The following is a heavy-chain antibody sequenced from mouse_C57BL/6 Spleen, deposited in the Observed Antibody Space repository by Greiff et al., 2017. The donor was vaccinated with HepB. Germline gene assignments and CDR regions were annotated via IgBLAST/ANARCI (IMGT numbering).Heavy chain of an antibody. J-gene: IGHJ2*01. CDR2: IYIGNGYT. V-gene: IGHV1-58*01. D-gene: IGHD1-1*01. CDR1: GYTFTSYG. CDR3: ARSGNYYGSSYRYYFDY. Sequence: EVQGVESGAELVRPGSSVKMSCKTSGYTFTSYGINWVKQRPGQGLEWIGYIYIGNGYTEYNEKFKGKATLTSDTSSSTAYMQLSSLTSEDSAIYFCARSGNYYGSSYRYYFDYWGQGTTLTVSS.